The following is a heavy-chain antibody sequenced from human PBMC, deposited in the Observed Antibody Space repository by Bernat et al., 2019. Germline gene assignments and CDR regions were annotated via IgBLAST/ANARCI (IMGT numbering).Heavy chain of an antibody. CDR2: IIPILGIA. D-gene: IGHD2-15*01. V-gene: IGHV1-69*08. J-gene: IGHJ6*02. CDR1: GGTFSSYT. CDR3: ARDLVVVVAAKYYYYGMDV. Sequence: QVQLVQSGAEVKKPGSSVKVSCKASGGTFSSYTISWVRQAPGQGLEWMGRIIPILGIANYAQKFQGRVTITADKSTSTAYMELSSLRSEDTAVYYCARDLVVVVAAKYYYYGMDVWGQGTTVTVFS.